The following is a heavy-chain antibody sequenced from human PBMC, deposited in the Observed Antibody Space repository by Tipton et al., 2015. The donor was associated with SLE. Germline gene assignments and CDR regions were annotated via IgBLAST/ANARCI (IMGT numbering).Heavy chain of an antibody. CDR3: ARGRPRATQAWGGYYYYMDV. CDR2: INHSGST. J-gene: IGHJ6*03. D-gene: IGHD3-16*01. CDR1: GGSISSYY. Sequence: TLFLTCTVSGGSISSYYWSWIRQPPGKGLEWIGEINHSGSTNYNPSLKSRITISVDTSKNQFSLKLNSVTAADTAVYYCARGRPRATQAWGGYYYYMDVWGKGTTVTVSS. V-gene: IGHV4-34*01.